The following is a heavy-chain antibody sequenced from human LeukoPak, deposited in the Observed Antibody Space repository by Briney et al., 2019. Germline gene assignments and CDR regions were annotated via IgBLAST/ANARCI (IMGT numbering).Heavy chain of an antibody. CDR3: ARDSSPYIAAAGTQVAQVDY. Sequence: GASVKVSCKASGYTFTSYDINWVRQATGQGLEWMGWMNPNSGNTGYAQKFQGRVTMTRSTSISTAYMELSSQRSDDTAVYYCARDSSPYIAAAGTQVAQVDYWGQGTLVTVSS. CDR2: MNPNSGNT. D-gene: IGHD6-13*01. V-gene: IGHV1-8*01. CDR1: GYTFTSYD. J-gene: IGHJ4*02.